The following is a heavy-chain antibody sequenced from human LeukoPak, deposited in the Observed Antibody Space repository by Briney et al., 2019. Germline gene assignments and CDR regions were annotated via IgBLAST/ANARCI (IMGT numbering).Heavy chain of an antibody. CDR1: GGTFSSYA. Sequence: SVKVSCKASGGTFSSYAISWVRQAPGQGLEWMGGIIPIFGTANYAQKFQGRVTITADKSTSTAYMELSSLRSEDTAVYYCAKDIHGYTLSWFDPWGQGTLVTVSS. CDR2: IIPIFGTA. V-gene: IGHV1-69*06. D-gene: IGHD5-24*01. CDR3: AKDIHGYTLSWFDP. J-gene: IGHJ5*02.